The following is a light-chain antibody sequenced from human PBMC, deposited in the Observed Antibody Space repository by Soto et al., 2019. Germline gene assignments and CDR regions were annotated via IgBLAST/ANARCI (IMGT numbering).Light chain of an antibody. J-gene: IGKJ2*01. V-gene: IGKV3-11*01. CDR1: QSVGSY. CDR3: QQRDKWPRT. CDR2: GAS. Sequence: DIVLTQSPATLSLSPGERATLSCRASQSVGSYLAWFQHKPGQAPGLLIYGASNRATDIPGRFSGRGSGTDFTLTISSLESGDSAVYYCQQRDKWPRTFGQGTKLEIK.